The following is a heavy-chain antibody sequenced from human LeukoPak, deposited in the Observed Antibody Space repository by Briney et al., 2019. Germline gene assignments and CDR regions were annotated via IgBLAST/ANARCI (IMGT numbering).Heavy chain of an antibody. CDR2: INPNSGGT. CDR3: ARDAGAAAEVNYFDY. CDR1: GYTFTGYY. Sequence: GASVKVSCKASGYTFTGYYMHWVRQAPGQGLEWMGWINPNSGGTNYAQKFQGRVTMTRDTSISTAYMELSRLRSDDTAVYYCARDAGAAAEVNYFDYWGQGTLVTVSS. J-gene: IGHJ4*02. D-gene: IGHD6-13*01. V-gene: IGHV1-2*02.